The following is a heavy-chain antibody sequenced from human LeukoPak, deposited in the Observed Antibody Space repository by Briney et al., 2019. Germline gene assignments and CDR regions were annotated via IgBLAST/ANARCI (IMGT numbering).Heavy chain of an antibody. Sequence: SETLSLTCVVSGGSITVDWWTWVRQPPGMGLEWIGEIHHNWGTNFNPSLKSRVTISQDKSKNHFSLEMTSVTAADTAVYYCASKSSIAARPFDYWGQGTLVTVSS. CDR3: ASKSSIAARPFDY. CDR2: IHHNWGT. D-gene: IGHD6-6*01. V-gene: IGHV4-4*02. CDR1: GGSITVDW. J-gene: IGHJ4*02.